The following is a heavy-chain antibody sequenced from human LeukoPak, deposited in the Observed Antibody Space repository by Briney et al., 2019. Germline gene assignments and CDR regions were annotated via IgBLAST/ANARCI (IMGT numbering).Heavy chain of an antibody. CDR3: AKDPYSGSYPTWIDY. D-gene: IGHD1-26*01. J-gene: IGHJ4*02. Sequence: GRSLRLSCAASGFTFDDYAMHWVRQAPGKGLEWVSGISWNSGSIGYADSVKGRFTISRDNAKNSLYLQMSSLRAEDTALYYCAKDPYSGSYPTWIDYWGQGTLVTVSS. CDR2: ISWNSGSI. CDR1: GFTFDDYA. V-gene: IGHV3-9*01.